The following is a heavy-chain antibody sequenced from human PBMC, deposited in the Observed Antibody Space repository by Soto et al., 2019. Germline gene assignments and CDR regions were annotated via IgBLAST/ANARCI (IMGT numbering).Heavy chain of an antibody. CDR3: ANRGGGIYSGAVY. CDR1: GFIFSNYA. V-gene: IGHV3-23*01. CDR2: ISSRGDST. D-gene: IGHD2-15*01. J-gene: IGHJ4*02. Sequence: EVQLLESGGGLVQPGGSLRLSCAASGFIFSNYAMSWVRQAPGKGLEWVSVISSRGDSTYYADSVKGRFTISRDNSKKNLYLQMNSLRAEDRALYYGANRGGGIYSGAVYWGQGTLVTVSS.